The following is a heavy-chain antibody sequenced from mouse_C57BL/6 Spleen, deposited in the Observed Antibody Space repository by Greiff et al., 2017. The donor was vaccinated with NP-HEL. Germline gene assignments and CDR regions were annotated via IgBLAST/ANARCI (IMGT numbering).Heavy chain of an antibody. CDR1: GFTFSSYA. J-gene: IGHJ4*01. Sequence: DVKLVESGEGLVKPGGSLKLSCAASGFTFSSYAMSWVRQTPEKRLEWVAYISSGGDYIYYADTVKGRFTISSDNARNTLYLQMSSLKSEDTAMYYCTRDGRGYGSNYDAMDYWGQGTSVTVSS. CDR2: ISSGGDYI. D-gene: IGHD1-1*01. V-gene: IGHV5-9-1*02. CDR3: TRDGRGYGSNYDAMDY.